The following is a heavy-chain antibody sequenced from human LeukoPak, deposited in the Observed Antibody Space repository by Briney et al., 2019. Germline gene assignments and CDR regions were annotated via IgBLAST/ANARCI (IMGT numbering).Heavy chain of an antibody. V-gene: IGHV4-31*03. CDR1: GGSISSGGYY. J-gene: IGHJ4*02. D-gene: IGHD6-13*01. CDR3: ARDRIDDGIAAAAD. Sequence: PSETLSLTCTVSGGSISSGGYYWSWIRQHPGKGLEWIGYIYYSGSTYYNPSLKSRVTISVDTSKNQFSLKLSSVTAADTAVYYCARDRIDDGIAAAADWGQGTLVTVSS. CDR2: IYYSGST.